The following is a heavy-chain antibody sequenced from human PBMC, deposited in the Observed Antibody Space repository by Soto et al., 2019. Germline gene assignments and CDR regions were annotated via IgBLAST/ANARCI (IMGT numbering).Heavy chain of an antibody. CDR2: IYYSGST. D-gene: IGHD4-17*01. Sequence: QVQLQESGPGLVKPSQTLSLTCTVSGGSISSGYYYWSWIRQPPGKGLEWIGYIYYSGSTYYNPSHKSRVTISVDTSKNQFSLKLSSVTAADTAVYYCARGDYDSWFDPWGQGTLVTVSS. V-gene: IGHV4-30-4*01. CDR3: ARGDYDSWFDP. CDR1: GGSISSGYYY. J-gene: IGHJ5*02.